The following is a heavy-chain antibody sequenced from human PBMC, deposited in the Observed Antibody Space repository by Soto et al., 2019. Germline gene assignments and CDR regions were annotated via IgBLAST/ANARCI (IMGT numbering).Heavy chain of an antibody. J-gene: IGHJ4*02. CDR3: ASAAYYDSSGY. CDR1: GFTFSSYE. V-gene: IGHV3-48*03. CDR2: ISSSGSTI. Sequence: GGSLRLSCAASGFTFSSYEMNWVRQAPGKGLEWVSYISSSGSTIYYADSVKGRFTTSRDNAKNSLYLQMNSLRAEDTAVYYCASAAYYDSSGYWSQGTLVTVSS. D-gene: IGHD3-22*01.